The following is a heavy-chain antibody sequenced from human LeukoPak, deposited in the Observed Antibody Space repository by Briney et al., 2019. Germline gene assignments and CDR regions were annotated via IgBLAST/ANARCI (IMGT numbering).Heavy chain of an antibody. Sequence: PSVTLSLTWIVLVDSIICSSWTWLRHPPGKGLEWIGYIYYSWRTNYNPSLKCRVTLSVDRSKNQVSLKLSSVTAADTAVYYCARDCRGNRCLSHWGQGTLVTVSS. CDR2: IYYSWRT. CDR3: ARDCRGNRCLSH. V-gene: IGHV4-59*12. D-gene: IGHD2-21*01. J-gene: IGHJ4*02. CDR1: VDSIICSS.